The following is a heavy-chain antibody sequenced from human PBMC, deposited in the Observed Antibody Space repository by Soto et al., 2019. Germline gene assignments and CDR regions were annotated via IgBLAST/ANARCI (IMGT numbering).Heavy chain of an antibody. CDR3: ARASAYGRYYYFDF. CDR2: ITTYNGNT. D-gene: IGHD3-10*01. Sequence: ASVKVSCKASGYTFNSYAITWVRQAPGQGLEWMGWITTYNGNTNYAQKLQGRVTMTTDTSTSTAYMELWSLTSDDTAVYYCARASAYGRYYYFDFWGQGTLVTVSS. V-gene: IGHV1-18*04. CDR1: GYTFNSYA. J-gene: IGHJ4*02.